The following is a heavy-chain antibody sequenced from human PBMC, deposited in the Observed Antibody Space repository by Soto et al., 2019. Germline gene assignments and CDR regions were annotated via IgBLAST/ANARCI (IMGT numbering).Heavy chain of an antibody. V-gene: IGHV5-51*01. CDR1: GYSFASYW. CDR3: ARGTTYYL. CDR2: IYPGDSET. J-gene: IGHJ5*02. Sequence: GESLKISCNGSGYSFASYWIAWVRQMPGKGLEWMGIIYPGDSETRYSPSFRGQVTISADKSISTAYLQWASLKASDTAMYFCARGTTYYLWGQGTHGTVYS. D-gene: IGHD1-1*01.